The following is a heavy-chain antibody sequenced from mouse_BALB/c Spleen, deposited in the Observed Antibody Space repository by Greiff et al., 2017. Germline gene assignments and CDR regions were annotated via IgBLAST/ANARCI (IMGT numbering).Heavy chain of an antibody. CDR2: ISYSGST. J-gene: IGHJ3*01. CDR3: ARGGEFPAY. Sequence: VQLKESGPGLVKPSQSLSLTCTVTGYSITSDYAWNWIRQFPGNKLEWMGYISYSGSTSYNPSLKSRISITRDTSKNQFFLQLNSVTTEDTATYYCARGGEFPAYWGQGTLVTVSA. V-gene: IGHV3-2*02. CDR1: GYSITSDYA.